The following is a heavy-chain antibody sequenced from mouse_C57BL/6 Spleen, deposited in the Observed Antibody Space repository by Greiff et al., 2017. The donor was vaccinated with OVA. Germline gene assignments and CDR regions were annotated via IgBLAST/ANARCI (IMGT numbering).Heavy chain of an antibody. CDR3: ARKGCGYAMDY. CDR1: GYTFTDYY. CDR2: INPNNGGT. V-gene: IGHV1-26*01. Sequence: VQLKQSGPELVKPGASVKISCKASGYTFTDYYMNWVKQSHGKSLEWIGDINPNNGGTSYNQKFKGKATLTVDKSSSTAYMELRSLTSEDSAVYYCARKGCGYAMDYWGQGTSVTVSS. J-gene: IGHJ4*01. D-gene: IGHD3-3*01.